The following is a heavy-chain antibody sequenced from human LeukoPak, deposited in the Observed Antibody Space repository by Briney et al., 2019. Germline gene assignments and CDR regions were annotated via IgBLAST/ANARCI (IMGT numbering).Heavy chain of an antibody. CDR1: GFTFSSYR. J-gene: IGHJ5*02. CDR3: ARDRDIITFGGVIAPFDP. Sequence: GGSLRLSCAASGFTFSSYRMNWVRQAPGKGLEWVSSISSRSSITDYADSVTGRFTISRDNAKNSLFLQMNSLRAEDTAVYYCARDRDIITFGGVIAPFDPWGQGTLVTVSS. D-gene: IGHD3-16*02. V-gene: IGHV3-48*01. CDR2: ISSRSSIT.